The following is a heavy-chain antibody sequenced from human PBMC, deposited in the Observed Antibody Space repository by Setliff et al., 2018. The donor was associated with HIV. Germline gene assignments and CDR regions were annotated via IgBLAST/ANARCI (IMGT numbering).Heavy chain of an antibody. D-gene: IGHD4-17*01. V-gene: IGHV5-51*01. CDR2: IYPGDSDT. CDR1: GYSFTSYW. Sequence: SLKISCKGSGYSFTSYWIGWVRQMPGKGLEWMGIIYPGDSDTKYNPSFQGQVTISADKSISTAYLQWSNLKASDTAIYYCSRSPEGRYGDYVYAFDIWGQGTMVTVSS. CDR3: SRSPEGRYGDYVYAFDI. J-gene: IGHJ3*02.